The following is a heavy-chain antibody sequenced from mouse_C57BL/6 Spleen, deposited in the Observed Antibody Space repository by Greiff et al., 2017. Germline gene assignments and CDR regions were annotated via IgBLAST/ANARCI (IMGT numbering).Heavy chain of an antibody. CDR3: ARRDSSGPAWFAY. CDR1: GYTFTDYN. V-gene: IGHV1-18*01. D-gene: IGHD3-2*02. J-gene: IGHJ3*01. Sequence: EVQLQQSGPELVKPGASVKIPCKASGYTFTDYNMDWVKQSHGKSLEWIGDINPNNGGTIYNQKFKGKATLTVDKSSSTAYMELRSLTSEDTAVYYCARRDSSGPAWFAYWGQGTLVTVSA. CDR2: INPNNGGT.